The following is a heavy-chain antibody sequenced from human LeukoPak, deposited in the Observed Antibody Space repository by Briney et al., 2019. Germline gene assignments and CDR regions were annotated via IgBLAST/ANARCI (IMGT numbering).Heavy chain of an antibody. J-gene: IGHJ4*02. D-gene: IGHD1-26*01. CDR1: GFTFSSYS. CDR3: AKDRRPDSGSYSGFDY. Sequence: WGSLRLSCAASGFTFSSYSMNWVRQAPGKGLEWVSSISSSSSYIYYADSVKGRFTISRDNAKNSLYLQMNSLRAEDTALYYCAKDRRPDSGSYSGFDYWGQGTLVTVSS. CDR2: ISSSSSYI. V-gene: IGHV3-21*04.